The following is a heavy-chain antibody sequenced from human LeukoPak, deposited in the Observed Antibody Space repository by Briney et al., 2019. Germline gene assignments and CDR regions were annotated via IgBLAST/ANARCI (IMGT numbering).Heavy chain of an antibody. Sequence: GGSLRLSCAAFSGFAMSWVRQAPGRGLEWVSAINGRGDDTYYPDSVKGRFTISRDNSNDTLYLQMNSLRAEDTAVYYCAKGHRSSSSFFDSWGQGILVTVSS. CDR2: INGRGDDT. D-gene: IGHD6-19*01. V-gene: IGHV3-23*01. CDR3: AKGHRSSSSFFDS. J-gene: IGHJ4*02. CDR1: SGFA.